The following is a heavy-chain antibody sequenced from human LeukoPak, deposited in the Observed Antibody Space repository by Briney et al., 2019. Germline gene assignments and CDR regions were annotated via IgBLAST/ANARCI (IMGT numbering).Heavy chain of an antibody. D-gene: IGHD6-19*01. CDR3: ARINSSGWYGFWYFDY. Sequence: SETLSLTCTVSGGSISGSSYYWGWIRQPPGKGLEWIGSIYYSGSTYYNPSLKSRVTISVDTSKNQFSLKLSSVTAADTAVYYCARINSSGWYGFWYFDYWGQGTLVTVSS. CDR2: IYYSGST. V-gene: IGHV4-39*01. J-gene: IGHJ4*02. CDR1: GGSISGSSYY.